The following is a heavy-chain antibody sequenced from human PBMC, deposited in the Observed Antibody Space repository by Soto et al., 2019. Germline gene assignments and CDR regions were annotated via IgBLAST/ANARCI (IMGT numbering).Heavy chain of an antibody. CDR1: GFTFSSYA. D-gene: IGHD3-10*01. Sequence: EVQLLESGGGLVQPGGSLRLSCAASGFTFSSYAMSWVRQAPGKGLEWVSAISGSGGSTYYADSVKGRFTISRDNSKNTLYLQMSSLRAEDTAVYYCGKASGWFGECDYWGQGTLVTVSS. J-gene: IGHJ4*02. CDR2: ISGSGGST. V-gene: IGHV3-23*01. CDR3: GKASGWFGECDY.